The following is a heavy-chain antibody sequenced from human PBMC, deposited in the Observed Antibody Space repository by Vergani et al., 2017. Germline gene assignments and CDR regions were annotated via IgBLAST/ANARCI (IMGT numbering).Heavy chain of an antibody. D-gene: IGHD3-22*01. J-gene: IGHJ5*02. CDR3: ARASGSYWSSYNWFDP. Sequence: QLQLQESGPGLVKPSETLSLTCTVSGGSISSYYWSWIRQPAGKGLEWIGRIYTSGSTNYNPSLKSRVTISVDTSKNQFSLKLSSVTAADTAVYYCARASGSYWSSYNWFDPWGQGTLVTVSS. CDR1: GGSISSYY. V-gene: IGHV4-4*07. CDR2: IYTSGST.